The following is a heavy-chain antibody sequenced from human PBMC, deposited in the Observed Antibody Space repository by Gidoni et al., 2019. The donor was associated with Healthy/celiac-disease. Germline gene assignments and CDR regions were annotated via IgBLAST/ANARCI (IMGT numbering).Heavy chain of an antibody. Sequence: STYYNPSLKSRVTISVDTSKNQFSLKLSSVTAADTAVYYCARLVWGTQLVRGLLDYWGQGTLVTVSS. V-gene: IGHV4-39*01. J-gene: IGHJ4*02. CDR2: ST. CDR3: ARLVWGTQLVRGLLDY. D-gene: IGHD6-13*01.